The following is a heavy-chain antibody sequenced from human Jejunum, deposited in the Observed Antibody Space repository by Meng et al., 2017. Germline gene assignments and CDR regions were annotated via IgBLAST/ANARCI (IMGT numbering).Heavy chain of an antibody. Sequence: SETLSLTCTVSDDSTSSGSYYWTWIRRPAGKGLEWIGRISATGSTNYNPSLRSRLTISIDTFRNQFSLNLNSVTAADTGVYYCARDKEEMGISGHYLDHCGQGFLVTVSS. D-gene: IGHD1-26*01. CDR1: DDSTSSGSYY. CDR2: ISATGST. J-gene: IGHJ4*02. CDR3: ARDKEEMGISGHYLDH. V-gene: IGHV4-61*02.